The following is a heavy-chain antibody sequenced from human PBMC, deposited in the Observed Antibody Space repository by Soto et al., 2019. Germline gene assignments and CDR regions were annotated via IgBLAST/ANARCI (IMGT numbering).Heavy chain of an antibody. CDR3: ARASSRWSFDL. CDR1: SGSISSINW. Sequence: QVQLQESGPGLVKPSGTLSLTCTVSSGSISSINWWSWIRQPPGKGLEWIGEIYHTGTSNYNPSLRSRATMSVDKSRNQMSLTLTSATAADTAVYFCARASSRWSFDLWGRGTLVAVSS. D-gene: IGHD3-3*01. CDR2: IYHTGTS. V-gene: IGHV4-4*02. J-gene: IGHJ2*01.